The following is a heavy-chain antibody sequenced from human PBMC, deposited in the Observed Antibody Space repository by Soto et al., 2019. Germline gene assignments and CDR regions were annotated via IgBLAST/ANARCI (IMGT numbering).Heavy chain of an antibody. J-gene: IGHJ3*01. D-gene: IGHD3-3*01. V-gene: IGHV4-59*01. CDR1: DGAITKFD. CDR2: IYYRGST. CDR3: ARLTTKAESFDL. Sequence: QVQLQESGPGLVKPSETLSLTCSVSDGAITKFDWSWIRQTPGKGLEWIAYIYYRGSTNYNPSLKNRVTISIHPPKNQFSLRRTSVTAADSGIYYCARLTTKAESFDLWGQGTVVAVSA.